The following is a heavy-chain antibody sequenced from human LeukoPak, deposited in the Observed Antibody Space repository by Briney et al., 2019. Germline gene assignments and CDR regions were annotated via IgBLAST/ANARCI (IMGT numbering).Heavy chain of an antibody. CDR3: ARVPVWSGYPY. CDR1: GGSFSGYY. CDR2: INHSGST. Sequence: SETLSLTCAVYGGSFSGYYWSWIRQPPGKGLEWIGEINHSGSTNYNPSLKSRVTISVDTSKNQFSLKLSSVTAADTAVYHCARVPVWSGYPYWGQGTLVTVSS. V-gene: IGHV4-34*01. J-gene: IGHJ4*02. D-gene: IGHD3-3*01.